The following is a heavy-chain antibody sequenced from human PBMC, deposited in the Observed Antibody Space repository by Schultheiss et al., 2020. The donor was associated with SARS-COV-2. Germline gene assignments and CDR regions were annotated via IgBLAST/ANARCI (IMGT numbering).Heavy chain of an antibody. CDR1: GGSISSSNW. V-gene: IGHV4-4*02. CDR3: ARTSDYYDSSGSTTDY. Sequence: SETLSLTCAVSGGSISSSNWWSWVRQPPGKGLEWIGYIYYSGSTNYNPSLKSRVTISVDTSKNQFSLRLGSVTAADTAVYYCARTSDYYDSSGSTTDYWGQGTLVTVSS. D-gene: IGHD3-22*01. J-gene: IGHJ4*02. CDR2: IYYSGST.